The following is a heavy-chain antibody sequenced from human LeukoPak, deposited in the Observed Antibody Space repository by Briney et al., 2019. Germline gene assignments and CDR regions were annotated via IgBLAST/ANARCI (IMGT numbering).Heavy chain of an antibody. CDR2: ISDSGSIT. CDR1: GFAFSSQA. D-gene: IGHD3-22*01. J-gene: IGHJ4*02. CDR3: ARNRGGGSGYSDY. V-gene: IGHV3-23*01. Sequence: PGGSLRLSCAASGFAFSSQAMGWVRQAPGKGLEWVSVISDSGSITYYADSVKGRFTVSKDNAKNSLYLQMNSLRAEDTAMYYCARNRGGGSGYSDYWGQGTLVTVSS.